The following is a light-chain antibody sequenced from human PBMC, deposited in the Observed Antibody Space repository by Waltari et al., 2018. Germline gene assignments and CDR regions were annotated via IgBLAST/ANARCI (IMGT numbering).Light chain of an antibody. Sequence: DIQMTQSPSSLSASVGDRVTITCRTSQTINNYVNWYQQKPGKAPNLLIYAASILQSGVPTRFRGTGAGTNFTLTIGSLQSEDFATYYCQQSYNSPWTFGQGTKVEI. V-gene: IGKV1-39*01. CDR3: QQSYNSPWT. CDR2: AAS. CDR1: QTINNY. J-gene: IGKJ1*01.